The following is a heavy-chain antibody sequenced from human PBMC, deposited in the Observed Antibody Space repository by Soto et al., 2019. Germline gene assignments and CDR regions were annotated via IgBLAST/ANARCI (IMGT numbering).Heavy chain of an antibody. Sequence: SQTLSLTCAIFGDSVSSNSAAWNWIRQSPSRGLEWLGRTYYRSKWYNDYAVSVKSRITINPDTSKNQFSLQLNSVTPEDTAVYYCAREGFVAPVAGTVVDDWGQGTLVTVSS. D-gene: IGHD6-19*01. CDR2: TYYRSKWYN. CDR3: AREGFVAPVAGTVVDD. J-gene: IGHJ4*02. CDR1: GDSVSSNSAA. V-gene: IGHV6-1*01.